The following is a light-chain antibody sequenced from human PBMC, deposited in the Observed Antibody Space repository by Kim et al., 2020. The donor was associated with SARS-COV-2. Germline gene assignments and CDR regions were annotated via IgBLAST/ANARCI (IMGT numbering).Light chain of an antibody. V-gene: IGLV7-43*01. CDR3: LLYYGATLPRI. J-gene: IGLJ2*01. Sequence: QTVVTQEPSLTVSPGGTITLTCASSTGAVTGTHYTNWFQQKPGQPPRALIYSTSNRHSWTPARFSGSLLGGKAALTLSGVQPEDEATYYCLLYYGATLPRIFGGGTQLTVL. CDR2: STS. CDR1: TGAVTGTHY.